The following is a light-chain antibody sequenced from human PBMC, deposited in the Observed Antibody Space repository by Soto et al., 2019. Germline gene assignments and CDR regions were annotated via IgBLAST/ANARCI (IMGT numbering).Light chain of an antibody. V-gene: IGLV2-8*01. CDR3: TSYVGRDTWV. J-gene: IGLJ3*02. Sequence: QSALTQPPSASGSPGQTVTISCTGTSSDVGAYKYVSWYQQYPGKAPKLMIYEVSKRPSGVPARFSGSKSGNTSSLTVSGLQSEDEADYCWTSYVGRDTWVFGGGTKLTVL. CDR1: SSDVGAYKY. CDR2: EVS.